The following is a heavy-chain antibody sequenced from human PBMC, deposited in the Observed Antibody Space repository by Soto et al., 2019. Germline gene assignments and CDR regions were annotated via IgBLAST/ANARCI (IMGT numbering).Heavy chain of an antibody. CDR3: AKVGYNWNYPDY. CDR2: ISYDGSNK. Sequence: QVQLVESGGGVVQPGRSLRLSCAASGFTFSSYGMHWVRQAPGKGLEWVAVISYDGSNKYYADSVKGRFTISRDNSKNTLYLQMNSLRAEDTAVYYCAKVGYNWNYPDYWGQGTLVTVSS. CDR1: GFTFSSYG. J-gene: IGHJ4*01. V-gene: IGHV3-30*18. D-gene: IGHD1-20*01.